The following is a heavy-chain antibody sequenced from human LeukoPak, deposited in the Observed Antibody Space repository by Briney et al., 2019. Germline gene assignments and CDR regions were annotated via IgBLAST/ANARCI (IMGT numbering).Heavy chain of an antibody. CDR3: ARDLSPVVRASPMGY. V-gene: IGHV3-30*03. Sequence: GGSLRRSCAASGFTFTSYGMHWVRQSPGKGLEWVALITYDGYYKYYSDSVKGRFTISSDTSKNTLYLQMNSLRAEDTAVYYCARDLSPVVRASPMGYWGQGTLVTVSS. J-gene: IGHJ4*02. D-gene: IGHD3-10*01. CDR2: ITYDGYYK. CDR1: GFTFTSYG.